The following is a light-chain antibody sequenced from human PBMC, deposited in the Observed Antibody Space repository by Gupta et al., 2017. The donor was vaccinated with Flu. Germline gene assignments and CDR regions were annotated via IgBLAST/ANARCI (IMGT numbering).Light chain of an antibody. CDR3: CSSAGTFTVV. CDR2: GVT. V-gene: IGLV2-11*03. CDR1: STDIGNYDY. J-gene: IGLJ2*01. Sequence: SVTISCTGSSTDIGNYDYVSWYQQHPDRAPKLVMFGVTERPSGVPERVSGSKSGETASLTISGLQAEDDASYYCCSSAGTFTVVFGGGTKLTVL.